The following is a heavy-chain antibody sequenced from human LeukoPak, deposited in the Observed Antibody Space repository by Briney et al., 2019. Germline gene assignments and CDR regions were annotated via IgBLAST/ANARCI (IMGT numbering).Heavy chain of an antibody. CDR1: GFTFADYG. V-gene: IGHV3-20*04. CDR3: ARAKWTLEAFDI. D-gene: IGHD1-26*01. CDR2: INWNGGST. J-gene: IGHJ3*02. Sequence: GGSLRLSCAASGFTFADYGMSWVRQAPGKGLEWVSGINWNGGSTGYADSVKGRFTIFRDNAKNSLYLQMNSLRAEDTALYYCARAKWTLEAFDIWGQGTMVTVSS.